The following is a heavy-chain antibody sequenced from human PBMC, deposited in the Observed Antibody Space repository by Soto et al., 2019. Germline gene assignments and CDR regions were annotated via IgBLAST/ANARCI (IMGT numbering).Heavy chain of an antibody. CDR3: ARVTLGAVCGNTHFYSGMDV. CDR2: IKQDGSEK. V-gene: IGHV3-7*01. Sequence: GSLRLSCAVSGFTFSIYCMSWVRQAPGKGLEWVANIKQDGSEKYYVDSVKGRFTISRDNAKNSLYLQMNSLRAEDTAVYYCARVTLGAVCGNTHFYSGMDVWGQGTTVTVSS. CDR1: GFTFSIYC. J-gene: IGHJ6*02. D-gene: IGHD1-26*01.